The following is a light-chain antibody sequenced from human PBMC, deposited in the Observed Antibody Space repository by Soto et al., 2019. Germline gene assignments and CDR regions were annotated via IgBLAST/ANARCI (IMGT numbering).Light chain of an antibody. CDR2: DVS. V-gene: IGLV2-14*03. J-gene: IGLJ1*01. Sequence: QSVLTQPASVSGSPGQSIAISCTGTSSDVGGFNYVSWYQQHPGKAPKFMIYDVSSRPSGVSDRFSGSKSGNTASLTISGLQAEDEADYYCSSYITSSTYVFGTGTKVTVL. CDR1: SSDVGGFNY. CDR3: SSYITSSTYV.